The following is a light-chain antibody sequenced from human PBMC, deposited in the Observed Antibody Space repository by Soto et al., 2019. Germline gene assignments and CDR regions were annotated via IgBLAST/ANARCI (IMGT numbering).Light chain of an antibody. CDR2: DTS. J-gene: IGKJ4*01. CDR1: QSVSNTY. Sequence: EIVLTQSPGTLSLSPGERGTLSCRSSQSVSNTYVAWYQQKPGQAPRLLIYDTSSRVTGIPDRFSGSGSGTDFTLTISRLEPEDFAVYYCQQYGSSPLTFGGGTKVDIK. V-gene: IGKV3-20*01. CDR3: QQYGSSPLT.